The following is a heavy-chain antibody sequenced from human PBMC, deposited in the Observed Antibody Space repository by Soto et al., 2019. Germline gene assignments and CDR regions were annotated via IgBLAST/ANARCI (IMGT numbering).Heavy chain of an antibody. D-gene: IGHD3-3*01. CDR2: IYYSGST. J-gene: IGHJ6*03. Sequence: SETLSLTCTVSGGSISSGGYYWSWIRQHPGKGLEWIGYIYYSGSTNYNPSLKSRVTISVDTSKNQFSLKLSSVTAADTAVYYCARGAKYYDFWSGTYYYYMDVWGKGTTVTVSS. CDR1: GGSISSGGYY. CDR3: ARGAKYYDFWSGTYYYYMDV. V-gene: IGHV4-61*08.